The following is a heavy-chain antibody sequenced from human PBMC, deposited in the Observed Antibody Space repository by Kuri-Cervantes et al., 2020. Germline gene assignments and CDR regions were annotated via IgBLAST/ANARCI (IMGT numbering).Heavy chain of an antibody. CDR3: ARDILWFGELLTYYYGMDV. Sequence: SVKVSCKASGGTFSSYAISWVRQAPGQGLEWMGGIIPIFGTANYAQKFQGRVTITADESTSTAYMELSRLRSDDTAVYYCARDILWFGELLTYYYGMDVWGQGTTVTVSS. D-gene: IGHD3-10*01. CDR1: GGTFSSYA. V-gene: IGHV1-69*13. J-gene: IGHJ6*02. CDR2: IIPIFGTA.